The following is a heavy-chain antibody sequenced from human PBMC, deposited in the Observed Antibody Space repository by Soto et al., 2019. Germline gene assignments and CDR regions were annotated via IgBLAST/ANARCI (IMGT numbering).Heavy chain of an antibody. CDR1: GGSISSSNW. D-gene: IGHD6-13*01. V-gene: IGHV4-4*02. J-gene: IGHJ4*02. Sequence: CAVSGGSISSSNWWSWVRQPPGKGLEWIGEIYHSGSTHYNASHKSRVTISVDKSKNQFTLKLSSVTAAVTAVYYCASRIAPAGYLDYWGQGTLVTVSS. CDR3: ASRIAPAGYLDY. CDR2: IYHSGST.